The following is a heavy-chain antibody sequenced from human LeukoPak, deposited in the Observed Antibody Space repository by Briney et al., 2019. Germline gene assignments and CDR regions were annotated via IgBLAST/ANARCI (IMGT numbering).Heavy chain of an antibody. J-gene: IGHJ3*02. CDR1: GSTFSSYE. CDR3: AKEGDYYGSGSYRDGFDI. Sequence: GGSLRLSCAASGSTFSSYEMNWVRQAPGKGLEWVSYISSSGSTIYYADSVKGRFTISRDSFKNTLYLQMNSLRPEDTAVYYCAKEGDYYGSGSYRDGFDIWGQGTRATVSS. D-gene: IGHD3-10*01. CDR2: ISSSGSTI. V-gene: IGHV3-48*03.